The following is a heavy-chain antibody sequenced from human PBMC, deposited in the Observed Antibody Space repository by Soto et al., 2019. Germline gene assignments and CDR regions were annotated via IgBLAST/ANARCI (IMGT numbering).Heavy chain of an antibody. D-gene: IGHD6-19*01. V-gene: IGHV6-1*01. J-gene: IGHJ4*02. Sequence: SQTLSLPCAISGGSVSSTSAAWSWIRQSPSRGLEWLGRTYYRSKWYSDYAVSVKSRITINPDTSKNQFSLQLNSVTPEDTAVYYCARGSYYSGWVWGQGTLVTVSS. CDR2: TYYRSKWYS. CDR3: ARGSYYSGWV. CDR1: GGSVSSTSAA.